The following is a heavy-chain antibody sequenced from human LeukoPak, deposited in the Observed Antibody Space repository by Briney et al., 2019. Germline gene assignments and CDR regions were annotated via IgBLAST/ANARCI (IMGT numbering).Heavy chain of an antibody. D-gene: IGHD3-22*01. CDR2: ISNSGST. Sequence: SSETLSLTRTVSGASIDNYYWDWIRQSPGKGLEWIACISNSGSTKYNPSLTDRVTMSVDRSKNQVSLRLRSVTAADTGVYYCTKGYYESFDKWGQGTLVTVSS. V-gene: IGHV4-59*13. CDR1: GASIDNYY. CDR3: TKGYYESFDK. J-gene: IGHJ4*02.